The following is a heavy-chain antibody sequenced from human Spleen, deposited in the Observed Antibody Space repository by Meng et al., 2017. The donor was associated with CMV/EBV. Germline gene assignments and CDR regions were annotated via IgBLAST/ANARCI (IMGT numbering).Heavy chain of an antibody. CDR2: IIPIFGTR. CDR3: ASVWGPNDYDDSAAGYHYYAMDF. V-gene: IGHV1-69*05. J-gene: IGHJ6*02. CDR1: GGTFSSYA. D-gene: IGHD4-17*01. Sequence: SVKVSCKASGGTFSSYAISWVRQAPGQGLEWMGGIIPIFGTRNHAHKYQGRVTISTDESTGTAFMELSSLRSEDTAVYFCASVWGPNDYDDSAAGYHYYAMDFWGQGTTVTVSS.